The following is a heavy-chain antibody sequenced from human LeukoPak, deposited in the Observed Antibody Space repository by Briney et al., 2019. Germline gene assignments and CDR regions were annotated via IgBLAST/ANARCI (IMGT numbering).Heavy chain of an antibody. J-gene: IGHJ4*02. D-gene: IGHD3-10*01. CDR1: GGSVSSSSYY. V-gene: IGHV4-39*01. CDR3: ASRPGGPEYFGSGSSP. Sequence: SETLSLTCTVSGGSVSSSSYYWGWIRQPPGKGLEWIGRIYYSGPTYYNPSLQSRVTISVDTSKNQFSLKLGSVTAGDTALYYCASRPGGPEYFGSGSSPWGQGTLVTVSS. CDR2: IYYSGPT.